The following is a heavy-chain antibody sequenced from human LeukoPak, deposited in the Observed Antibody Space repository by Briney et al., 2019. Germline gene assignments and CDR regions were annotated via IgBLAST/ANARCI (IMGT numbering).Heavy chain of an antibody. J-gene: IGHJ4*02. CDR1: GFTFKNYW. CDR3: GRVVTTSED. CDR2: INSDGSST. Sequence: GGSLRLSCAASGFTFKNYWMHWVRQAPGKGLVWVSRINSDGSSTDYADSVKGRFTISRDNAKNTLYLQMNSLRAEDTAIYYCGRVVTTSEDWGQGILVTVST. D-gene: IGHD1-14*01. V-gene: IGHV3-74*01.